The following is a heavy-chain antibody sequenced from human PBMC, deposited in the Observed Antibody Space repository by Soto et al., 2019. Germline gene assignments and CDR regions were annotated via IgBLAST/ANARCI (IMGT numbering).Heavy chain of an antibody. CDR1: GGSFSGYY. CDR2: INHSGST. J-gene: IGHJ4*02. Sequence: QVQLQQWGAGLLKPSETLSLTCAVNGGSFSGYYWTWIRQPPATGLEWIGEINHSGSTNYNPSLKSRVTISVDTSKNQFSLKLTSVTAADTAVYYCARDKISGLFDYWGQGTLVSVSS. V-gene: IGHV4-34*01. CDR3: ARDKISGLFDY.